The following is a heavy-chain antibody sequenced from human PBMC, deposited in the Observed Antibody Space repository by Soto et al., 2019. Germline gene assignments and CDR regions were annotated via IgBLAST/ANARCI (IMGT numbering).Heavy chain of an antibody. CDR2: ISGSGGST. V-gene: IGHV3-23*01. CDR3: AKFPLWFGGGRDFDY. CDR1: GFTFSSYA. D-gene: IGHD3-10*01. Sequence: EVQLLESGGGLVQPGGSLRLSCAASGFTFSSYAMSWVRQAPGKGLEWVSAISGSGGSTYYADSVKGRFTISRDNSKNTLYLQMNSLRAEDTDVYYCAKFPLWFGGGRDFDYWGQGTLVTVSS. J-gene: IGHJ4*02.